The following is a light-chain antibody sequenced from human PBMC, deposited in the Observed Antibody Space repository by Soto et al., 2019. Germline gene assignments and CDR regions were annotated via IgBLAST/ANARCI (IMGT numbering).Light chain of an antibody. CDR3: QQYNEWPLT. CDR2: HAS. CDR1: ESVSNN. V-gene: IGKV3-15*01. J-gene: IGKJ4*01. Sequence: EIVMTQSPATLSVSPGERATLSCRASESVSNNLAWYQQKFGQAPRLLLYHASTSATGIPARFSGSGSGTELTLTISSLQSEDFALYYCQQYNEWPLTFGGGTKVEIK.